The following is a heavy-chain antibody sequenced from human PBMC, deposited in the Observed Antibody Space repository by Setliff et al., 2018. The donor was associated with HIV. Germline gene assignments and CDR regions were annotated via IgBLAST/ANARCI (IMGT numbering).Heavy chain of an antibody. CDR3: ANGYDFWSGSSKGNFDY. J-gene: IGHJ4*02. Sequence: GSLRLSCAASGFTFSTYAMHWVRQAPGKGLEWVSYISSSGHTIYYADSVKGRFTTSRDNARNSLFLQMNSLRGEDTAVYYCANGYDFWSGSSKGNFDYWGQGTLVTVSS. CDR1: GFTFSTYA. V-gene: IGHV3-48*03. D-gene: IGHD3-3*01. CDR2: ISSSGHTI.